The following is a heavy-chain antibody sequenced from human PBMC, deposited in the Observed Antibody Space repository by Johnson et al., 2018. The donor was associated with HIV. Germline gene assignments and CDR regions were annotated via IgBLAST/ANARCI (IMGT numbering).Heavy chain of an antibody. J-gene: IGHJ3*02. CDR2: SRT. CDR3: ARDLSHWGHDAFDS. D-gene: IGHD7-27*01. V-gene: IGHV3-64*01. Sequence: VQLVESGGGVVQPGRSLRLSCAASGFDFNDHYMDWVRQAPGKGLEWVARSRTYYANSVKGRFTISRDNAKNTLSLQMGSLRGEDKAVYYCARDLSHWGHDAFDSWGQGTMVTVSA. CDR1: GFDFNDHY.